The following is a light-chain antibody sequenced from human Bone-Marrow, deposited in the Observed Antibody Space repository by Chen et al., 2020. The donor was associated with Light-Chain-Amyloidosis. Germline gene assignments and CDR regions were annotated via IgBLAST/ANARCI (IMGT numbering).Light chain of an antibody. J-gene: IGLJ2*01. CDR1: GGDVGGYTY. CDR3: CSSASRNNEVV. CDR2: QVD. Sequence: QSALTQPPSASGSPGQSVTISCTGTGGDVGGYTYVSWYQQYPGKAPTLIICQVDKRPSGVPERYSGSRAGNTASLTVSGLQAEDEADYYCCSSASRNNEVVFGGGTKLTVL. V-gene: IGLV2-8*01.